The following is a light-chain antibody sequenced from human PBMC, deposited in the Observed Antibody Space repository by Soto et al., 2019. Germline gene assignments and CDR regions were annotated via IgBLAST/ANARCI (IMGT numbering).Light chain of an antibody. J-gene: IGKJ2*01. V-gene: IGKV1-5*01. CDR3: QQYNSYSRT. CDR2: DAS. Sequence: DIQMTQSPSTLSAPVGDRVTITCRASQSISSWLAWYQQKPGKAPKLLIYDASSLESGVPSRFSGSGSGTEFTLTISSLQPDDFETYYCQQYNSYSRTFGQGTKVDIK. CDR1: QSISSW.